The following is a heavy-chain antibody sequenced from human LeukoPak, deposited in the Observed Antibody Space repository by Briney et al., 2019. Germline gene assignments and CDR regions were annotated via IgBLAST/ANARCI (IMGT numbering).Heavy chain of an antibody. Sequence: LPGGSLRLSCAAAGSTFSSYAIGSVRPAPGEGRGWGSAISGSGGSTYYADSVKGRFTITRENSKNTLYLQRTSLSAEDTAVYYCATRDVLVFADIDIWGQGTMVTVSS. D-gene: IGHD2-15*01. CDR3: ATRDVLVFADIDI. J-gene: IGHJ3*02. CDR1: GSTFSSYA. V-gene: IGHV3-23*01. CDR2: ISGSGGST.